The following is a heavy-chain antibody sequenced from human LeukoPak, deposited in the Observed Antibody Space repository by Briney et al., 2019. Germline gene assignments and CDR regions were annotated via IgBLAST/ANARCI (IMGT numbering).Heavy chain of an antibody. CDR3: ARGCSSTSCYNYYGMDV. CDR2: IWYDGSNK. V-gene: IGHV3-33*01. CDR1: GFTFSSYG. Sequence: GGSLRLSCAASGFTFSSYGMHWVRQAPGKGLEWVAVIWYDGSNKYYADSVKGRFTISRDNSKNTLYLQMNSLRAEDTAVYCCARGCSSTSCYNYYGMDVWGQGTTVTVSS. J-gene: IGHJ6*02. D-gene: IGHD2-2*02.